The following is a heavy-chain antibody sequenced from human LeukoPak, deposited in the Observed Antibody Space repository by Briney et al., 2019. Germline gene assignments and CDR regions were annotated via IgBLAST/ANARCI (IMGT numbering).Heavy chain of an antibody. J-gene: IGHJ4*02. V-gene: IGHV1-46*01. D-gene: IGHD1-26*01. Sequence: ASVKVSCKASGYTFTNYYMHWVRQAPGQGLEWMGIINPSGGTTSYAQKFQDRVTMTRDTSTSTVYMDLSSLRSEDTAVYYCARAISGTYNPPDYWGQGTLVTVSS. CDR3: ARAISGTYNPPDY. CDR2: INPSGGTT. CDR1: GYTFTNYY.